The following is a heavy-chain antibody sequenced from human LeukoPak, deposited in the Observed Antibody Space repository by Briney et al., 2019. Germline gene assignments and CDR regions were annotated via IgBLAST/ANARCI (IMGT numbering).Heavy chain of an antibody. V-gene: IGHV1-69*05. CDR2: IIPIFGTA. CDR3: ARGNVDPKKGPIGY. Sequence: SVKVSCKASGGTFSSYAISWVRQAPGQGLEWMGGIIPIFGTANYAQKFQGRVTITTDESTSTAYMELSSLRSEDTAVYYCARGNVDPKKGPIGYWGQGTLVTVSS. CDR1: GGTFSSYA. J-gene: IGHJ4*02. D-gene: IGHD1-1*01.